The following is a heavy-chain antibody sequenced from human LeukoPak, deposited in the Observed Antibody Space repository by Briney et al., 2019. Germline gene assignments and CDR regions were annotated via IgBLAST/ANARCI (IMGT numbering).Heavy chain of an antibody. Sequence: GRSLRLSCAPSGFTSSSYVMRWVRQAPGKGLGWVAVISYVVSDKYYADSVKGRFTISRDNSKNTLYLQMNSLRAEDTAVYYCARDLVRRIAAAGTPRFDYWGQGTLVTVSS. CDR1: GFTSSSYV. D-gene: IGHD6-13*01. CDR3: ARDLVRRIAAAGTPRFDY. CDR2: ISYVVSDK. J-gene: IGHJ4*02. V-gene: IGHV3-30*04.